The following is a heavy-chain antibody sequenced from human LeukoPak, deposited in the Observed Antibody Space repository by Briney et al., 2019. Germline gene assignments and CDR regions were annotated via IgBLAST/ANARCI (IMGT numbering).Heavy chain of an antibody. CDR2: IYYSGST. Sequence: KASETLSLTCTVSGGSISSYYWSWIRQPPGKGLEWIGYIYYSGSTNYNPSLKSRVTISVDTSKNQFSLKLSSVTAADTAVYYCARDPGGSYSPYFDYWGQGTLVTVSS. CDR1: GGSISSYY. D-gene: IGHD1-26*01. CDR3: ARDPGGSYSPYFDY. J-gene: IGHJ4*02. V-gene: IGHV4-59*01.